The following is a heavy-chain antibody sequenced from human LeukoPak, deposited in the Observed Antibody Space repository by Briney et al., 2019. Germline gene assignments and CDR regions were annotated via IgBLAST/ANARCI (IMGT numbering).Heavy chain of an antibody. CDR1: GFAFSSYA. CDR2: ISGSGGST. Sequence: GGSLRLSCAASGFAFSSYAMSWVRQAPGKGLEWVSAISGSGGSTYYADSVKGRFTVSRDNSKNTLYLQMNSLRAEDTAVYYCAKGGDFWSGYYNYFDYWGQGTLVTVSS. J-gene: IGHJ4*02. D-gene: IGHD3-3*01. CDR3: AKGGDFWSGYYNYFDY. V-gene: IGHV3-23*01.